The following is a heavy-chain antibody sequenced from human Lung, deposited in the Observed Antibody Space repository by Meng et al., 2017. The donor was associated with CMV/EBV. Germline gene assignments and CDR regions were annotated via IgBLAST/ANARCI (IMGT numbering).Heavy chain of an antibody. J-gene: IGHJ5*02. CDR2: IIPIFGTA. CDR3: ARGTTSRYCSSTSCYRGAGFDP. V-gene: IGHV1-69*05. CDR1: GGTXSSYA. Sequence: SXXVFXKASGGTXSSYAISWVRQAPGQGLEWMGGIIPIFGTANYAQKFQGRVTITTDESTSTAYMELSSLRSEDTAVYYCARGTTSRYCSSTSCYRGAGFDPWXQGTLVTVSS. D-gene: IGHD2-2*02.